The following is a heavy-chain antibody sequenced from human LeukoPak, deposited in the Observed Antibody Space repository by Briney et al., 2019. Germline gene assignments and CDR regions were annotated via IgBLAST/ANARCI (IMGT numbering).Heavy chain of an antibody. J-gene: IGHJ5*02. V-gene: IGHV3-11*01. CDR3: ARGAGPLFDP. CDR2: IDNSGGTM. Sequence: GGSLKLFCAASGFTFTDHYMSWIRQAPGKGLEWISYIDNSGGTMYYADSVKGRFTVSRDNAKNSLYLQTSSLRAEDTAVYYCARGAGPLFDPWGQGTLVTVSS. CDR1: GFTFTDHY.